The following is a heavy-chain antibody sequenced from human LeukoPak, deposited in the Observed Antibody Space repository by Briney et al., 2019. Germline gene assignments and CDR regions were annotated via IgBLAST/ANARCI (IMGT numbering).Heavy chain of an antibody. CDR2: MNPNSGNT. D-gene: IGHD1-26*01. CDR1: GYTFTSYD. J-gene: IGHJ4*02. V-gene: IGHV1-8*01. Sequence: ASVKVSCKASGYTFTSYDINWVRQATGQGLEWMGWMNPNSGNTGYAQKFQGRATMTRNTSISTAYMELSSLRSEDTAVYYCARGGEWELLRVSDYWGQGTLVTVSS. CDR3: ARGGEWELLRVSDY.